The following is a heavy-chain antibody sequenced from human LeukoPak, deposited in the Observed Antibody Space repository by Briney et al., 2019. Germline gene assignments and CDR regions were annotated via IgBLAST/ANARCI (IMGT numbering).Heavy chain of an antibody. V-gene: IGHV3-53*01. CDR3: ARGNWNYPFDY. CDR2: IYSSDST. CDR1: RFPLSSNY. J-gene: IGHJ4*02. D-gene: IGHD1-7*01. Sequence: GGSLRLSCTASRFPLSSNYMSWLRQAPGKALEWVSVIYSSDSTYYADSVKGRFTISRDNSKNTLYLQMNSLRAEDTAVYYCARGNWNYPFDYWGQGTLVTVSS.